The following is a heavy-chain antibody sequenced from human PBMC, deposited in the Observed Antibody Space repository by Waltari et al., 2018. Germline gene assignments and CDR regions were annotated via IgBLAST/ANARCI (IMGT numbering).Heavy chain of an antibody. CDR3: ARDGGGSYYRYFDY. V-gene: IGHV1-69*01. CDR2: IIPIFGTA. CDR1: GGTFSSDA. J-gene: IGHJ4*02. Sequence: QVQLVQSGAEVKKPGSSVKVSCKASGGTFSSDAINWVRQAPGKGLEWMGGIIPIFGTANYAQKFQGRVTITADESTSTAYMELSSLRSEDTAVYYCARDGGGSYYRYFDYWGQGTLVTVSS. D-gene: IGHD1-26*01.